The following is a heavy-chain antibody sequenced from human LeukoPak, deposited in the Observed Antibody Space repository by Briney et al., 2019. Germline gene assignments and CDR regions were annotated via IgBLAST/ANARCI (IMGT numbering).Heavy chain of an antibody. J-gene: IGHJ6*03. CDR2: INSDGSST. Sequence: GGSLRLSCAASGFTFSNAWMSWVRQAPGKGLVWVSRINSDGSSTSYADSVKGRFTISRDNAKNTLYLQMNSLRAEDTAVYYCARDSAYYYYYMDVWGKGTTVTVSS. CDR1: GFTFSNAW. V-gene: IGHV3-74*01. CDR3: ARDSAYYYYYMDV.